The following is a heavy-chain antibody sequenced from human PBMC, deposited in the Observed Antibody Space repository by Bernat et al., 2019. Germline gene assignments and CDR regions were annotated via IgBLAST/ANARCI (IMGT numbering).Heavy chain of an antibody. Sequence: QVQLVQSGAEEKKPGASVQVSCKASVYTFTSYAMHWVRHSPGQSLECMGGINAGNGNTKYSPKYQGRVTITRDTTASTAYMELSSLRSEDTAVYYCARVRACISGVCPYRGLFDYWGQGTLVTVSS. D-gene: IGHD2-8*02. CDR1: VYTFTSYA. CDR2: INAGNGNT. V-gene: IGHV1-3*05. J-gene: IGHJ4*02. CDR3: ARVRACISGVCPYRGLFDY.